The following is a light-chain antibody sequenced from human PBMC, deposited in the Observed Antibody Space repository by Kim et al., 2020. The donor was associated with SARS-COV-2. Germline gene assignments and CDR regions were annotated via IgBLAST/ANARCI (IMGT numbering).Light chain of an antibody. V-gene: IGKV1-27*01. CDR2: GPS. J-gene: IGKJ4*01. CDR1: QGINNY. Sequence: DIQMTQSPSSLSASLGDRVTITCRASQGINNYVAWYQQKQGKVPKLLIYGPSTLQSGVPSRFSGRGSGTDFTLTISSLQPEDVATYYCQKCDSAPLTFGGGTKVDIK. CDR3: QKCDSAPLT.